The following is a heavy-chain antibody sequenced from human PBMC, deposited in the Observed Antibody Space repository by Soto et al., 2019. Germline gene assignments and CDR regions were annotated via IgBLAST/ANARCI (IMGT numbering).Heavy chain of an antibody. V-gene: IGHV1-69*01. CDR2: IIPIFGTA. D-gene: IGHD2-2*01. CDR1: GGTFSRYA. J-gene: IGHJ6*02. Sequence: QVQLVQSGAEVKKPGSSVKVSCKASGGTFSRYAISWVRQAPGQGLEWMGGIIPIFGTANYAQKFQGRVTINADESTSTAYMELGSLRSEDTAVYYCASPGGDIVVAHYGMDVWGQGTTVTVSS. CDR3: ASPGGDIVVAHYGMDV.